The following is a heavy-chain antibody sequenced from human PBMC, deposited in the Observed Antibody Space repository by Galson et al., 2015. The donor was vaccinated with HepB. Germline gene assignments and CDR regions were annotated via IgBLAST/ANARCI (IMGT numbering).Heavy chain of an antibody. CDR3: ARDRVRYSGSYGADY. J-gene: IGHJ4*02. Sequence: SLRLSCAASGFTFSSYGMHWVRQAPGKGLEWVAVIWYDGSNKYYADSVKGRFTISRDNSKNTLYLQMNSLRAEDTAVYYCARDRVRYSGSYGADYWGQGTLVTVSS. V-gene: IGHV3-33*01. CDR2: IWYDGSNK. CDR1: GFTFSSYG. D-gene: IGHD1-26*01.